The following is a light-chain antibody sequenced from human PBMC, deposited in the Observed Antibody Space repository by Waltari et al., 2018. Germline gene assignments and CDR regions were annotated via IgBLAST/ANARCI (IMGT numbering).Light chain of an antibody. J-gene: IGKJ2*01. V-gene: IGKV3-20*01. Sequence: EVELPQSPATLSLSPGETATLSCRASQSLTKRYLAWYQQKPGQPPKLLIYGASSRAAGIPDRFSGSGSGTDFSLTINRLEPDDSAVYYCQQYGSSILYTFGQGTKLEIK. CDR3: QQYGSSILYT. CDR1: QSLTKRY. CDR2: GAS.